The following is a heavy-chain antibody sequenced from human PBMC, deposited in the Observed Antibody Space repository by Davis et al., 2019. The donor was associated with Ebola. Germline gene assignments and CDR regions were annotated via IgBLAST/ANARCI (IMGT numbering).Heavy chain of an antibody. CDR2: IDGDDDK. CDR3: ARLNYDILTGYRLDY. J-gene: IGHJ4*02. Sequence: SGPTLVKPTQTLTLTCTFSGFSLSTGGMCVSWIRQPPGKALEWLAFIDGDDDKYYNTFLRTRLTISRDTSKNQVVLTMTNMDPADTATYFCARLNYDILTGYRLDYWGQGTPISVSS. CDR1: GFSLSTGGMC. D-gene: IGHD3-9*01. V-gene: IGHV2-70*01.